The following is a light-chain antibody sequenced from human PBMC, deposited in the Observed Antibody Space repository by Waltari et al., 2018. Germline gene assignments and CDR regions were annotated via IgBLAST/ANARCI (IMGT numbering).Light chain of an antibody. Sequence: EIVLTQSPGTLSLSPGERATLSCRASQSVSKYLAWYRQKPGQAPRLLIYDASTRATGIPDRFSGSGSGTDFSLTISRLEPEDFAVYYCQKYVNLPATFGQGTKVEIK. CDR3: QKYVNLPAT. CDR2: DAS. CDR1: QSVSKY. J-gene: IGKJ1*01. V-gene: IGKV3-20*01.